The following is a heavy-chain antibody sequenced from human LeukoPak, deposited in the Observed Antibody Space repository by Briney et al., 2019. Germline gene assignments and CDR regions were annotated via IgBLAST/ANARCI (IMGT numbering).Heavy chain of an antibody. CDR2: INPNSGGT. V-gene: IGHV1-2*06. J-gene: IGHJ4*02. D-gene: IGHD6-13*01. CDR1: GYTFTDYY. Sequence: ASVKVSCKASGYTFTDYYMHWVRQAPGQGLEWMGRINPNSGGTNYAQKFQGRVTMTRDTSISTAFMELSRLRSDDTAVYYCARRGSSSWYYYFDYWGQGTLVTVSS. CDR3: ARRGSSSWYYYFDY.